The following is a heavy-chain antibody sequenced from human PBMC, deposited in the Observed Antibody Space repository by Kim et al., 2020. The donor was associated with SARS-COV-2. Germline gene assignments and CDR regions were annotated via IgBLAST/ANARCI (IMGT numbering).Heavy chain of an antibody. CDR1: GFTFSSYS. CDR3: AREAPPYYGDYGCSDY. CDR2: ISSSSSYI. D-gene: IGHD4-17*01. V-gene: IGHV3-21*01. J-gene: IGHJ4*02. Sequence: GGSLRLSCAASGFTFSSYSMNWVRQAPGKGLEWVSSISSSSSYIYYADSVKGRFTISRDNAKNSLYLQMNSLRAEDTAVYYCAREAPPYYGDYGCSDYWGQGTLGTLSS.